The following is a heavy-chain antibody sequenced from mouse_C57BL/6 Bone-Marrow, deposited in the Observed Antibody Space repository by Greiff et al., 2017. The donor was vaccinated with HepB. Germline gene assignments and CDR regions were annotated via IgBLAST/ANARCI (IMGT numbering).Heavy chain of an antibody. CDR3: APYYYGSSSAWFAY. V-gene: IGHV5-17*01. CDR1: GFTFSDYG. D-gene: IGHD1-1*01. J-gene: IGHJ3*01. Sequence: DVMLVESGGGLVKPGGSLKLSCAASGFTFSDYGMHWVRQAPEKGLEWVAYISSGSSTIYYADTVKGRFTISRDNAKNTLFLQMTSLRSEDTAMYYCAPYYYGSSSAWFAYWGKGTLVTVSA. CDR2: ISSGSSTI.